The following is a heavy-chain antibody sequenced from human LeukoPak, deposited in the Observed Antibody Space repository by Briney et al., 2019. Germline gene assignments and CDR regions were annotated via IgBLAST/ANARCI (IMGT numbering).Heavy chain of an antibody. Sequence: ASVKVSCKASGYTFTSYYMHWVRQAPGQGLEWMGLINPTGGSTGYAQKFQGRVTMTRDMSTSTDYMELSSLRSEDTAVYYCARDLSTAVAGLDYWGQGTLVTVSS. D-gene: IGHD6-19*01. J-gene: IGHJ4*02. CDR1: GYTFTSYY. CDR3: ARDLSTAVAGLDY. CDR2: INPTGGST. V-gene: IGHV1-46*01.